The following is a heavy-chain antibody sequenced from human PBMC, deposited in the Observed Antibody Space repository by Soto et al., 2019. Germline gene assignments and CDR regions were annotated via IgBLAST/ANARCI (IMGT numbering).Heavy chain of an antibody. D-gene: IGHD3-16*01. CDR3: ARAVLGPELDC. CDR1: GGSISSGGYS. V-gene: IGHV4-30-2*01. CDR2: IYHSGST. J-gene: IGHJ4*02. Sequence: PSETLSLTCAVSGGSISSGGYSWSWIRQPPGKGLEWIGYIYHSGSTYYNPSLKSRVTISVDRSKNQFSLKLSSVTAADTALYYCARAVLGPELDCWGQGTLVTVSS.